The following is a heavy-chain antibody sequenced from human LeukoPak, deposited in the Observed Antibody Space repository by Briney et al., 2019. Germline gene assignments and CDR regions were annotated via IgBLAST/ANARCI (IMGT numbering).Heavy chain of an antibody. CDR1: GGSISSYY. Sequence: SETLSLTCTVSGGSISSYYWSWIRQPPGKGLEWIGYIYYSGSTYYNPSLKSRVTISEDISKNQFSLKLSSVTAADTAVYYCARARGSNWFDPWGQGTLVTVSS. CDR2: IYYSGST. V-gene: IGHV4-59*08. CDR3: ARARGSNWFDP. J-gene: IGHJ5*02. D-gene: IGHD3-10*01.